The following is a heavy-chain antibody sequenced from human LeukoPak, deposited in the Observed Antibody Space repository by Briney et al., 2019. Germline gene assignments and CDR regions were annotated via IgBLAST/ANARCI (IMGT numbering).Heavy chain of an antibody. D-gene: IGHD3-3*01. J-gene: IGHJ4*02. CDR3: ARSSRRITIFGVAINPLDY. Sequence: GGSLRLSCAASGFTFSSYWMTWVRQAPGKGLEWVANIKSDGSEKYYVDSVKGRFTISRDNAKNSLYLQMNSLRAEDTAVYYCARSSRRITIFGVAINPLDYWGQGTLVTVSS. CDR2: IKSDGSEK. CDR1: GFTFSSYW. V-gene: IGHV3-7*01.